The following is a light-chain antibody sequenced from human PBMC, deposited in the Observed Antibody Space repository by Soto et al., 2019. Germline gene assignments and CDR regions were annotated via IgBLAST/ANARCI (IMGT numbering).Light chain of an antibody. CDR2: EVS. CDR3: SSYAGSNNFVG. Sequence: QSALTQPPSASGSPGQSVTISCTGTSSDVGGYNYVSWYQQHPGKAPKLMIYEVSKRPSGVPDRFSGSKSGNTASLTVSGLQAEDEADYYCSSYAGSNNFVGFGTGTKVTVL. V-gene: IGLV2-8*01. CDR1: SSDVGGYNY. J-gene: IGLJ1*01.